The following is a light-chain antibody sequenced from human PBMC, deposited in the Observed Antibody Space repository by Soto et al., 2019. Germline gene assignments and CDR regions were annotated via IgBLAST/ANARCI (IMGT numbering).Light chain of an antibody. CDR1: QSVYSTY. V-gene: IGKV3-20*01. CDR2: GSS. J-gene: IGKJ1*01. Sequence: EIVLTQSPGTLSLSPGDTATLSCRASQSVYSTYLAWYQHKVGQAPRLLIYGSSTSATGIPDRFSGSGSGTDFTLTIRRLEPDDFAVYYCQQYGSSPSTFGQGTKVEVK. CDR3: QQYGSSPST.